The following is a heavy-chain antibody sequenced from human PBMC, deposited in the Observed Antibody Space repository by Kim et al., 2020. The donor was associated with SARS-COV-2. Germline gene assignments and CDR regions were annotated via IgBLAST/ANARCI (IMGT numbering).Heavy chain of an antibody. CDR3: ARGRYGEITRFGVVPGHYCMVV. V-gene: IGHV4-34*01. CDR1: GGSFSGYY. Sequence: SETLSLTCAVYGGSFSGYYWSWIRQPPGKGLEWIGEINHSGSTNYNPSLKSRVTTSEDTSRNQCSLKLSSVTAADTAVNYCARGRYGEITRFGVVPGHYCMVVWGEGTTVTVSS. CDR2: INHSGST. J-gene: IGHJ6*03. D-gene: IGHD3-3*01.